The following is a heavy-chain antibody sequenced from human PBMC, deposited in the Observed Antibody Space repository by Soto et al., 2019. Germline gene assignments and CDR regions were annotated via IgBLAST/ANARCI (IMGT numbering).Heavy chain of an antibody. CDR3: ASSGAIQDDYYYYGMDV. D-gene: IGHD1-26*01. V-gene: IGHV1-69*13. CDR1: GGTFSSYA. J-gene: IGHJ6*02. Sequence: SVKVSCKASGGTFSSYAISWVLQAPGQGLEWMGGIIPIFGTANYAQKFQGRVTITADESTSTAYMELSSLRSEDTAVYYCASSGAIQDDYYYYGMDVWGQGTTVTVAS. CDR2: IIPIFGTA.